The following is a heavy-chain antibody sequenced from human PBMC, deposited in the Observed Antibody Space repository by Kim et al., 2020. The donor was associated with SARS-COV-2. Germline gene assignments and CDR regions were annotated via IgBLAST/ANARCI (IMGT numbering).Heavy chain of an antibody. CDR3: ARIGDY. J-gene: IGHJ4*02. Sequence: YPGDSAPRYSPSFQGQVTISADKSISTAYLQWSSLKASDTAMYYCARIGDYWGQGTLVTVSS. D-gene: IGHD2-15*01. V-gene: IGHV5-51*01. CDR2: YPGDSAP.